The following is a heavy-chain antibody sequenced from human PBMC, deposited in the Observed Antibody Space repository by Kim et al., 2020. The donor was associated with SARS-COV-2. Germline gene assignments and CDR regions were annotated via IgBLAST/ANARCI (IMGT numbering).Heavy chain of an antibody. J-gene: IGHJ4*02. Sequence: SETLSLTCTVSGGSISSGSYYWSWIRQPAGKGLEWIGRIYTSGSTNYNPSLKSRVTISVDTSKNQFSLKLSSVTAADTAVYYCAREGDFDWLSYGPKYFDYWGQGTLVTVSS. CDR2: IYTSGST. D-gene: IGHD3-9*01. CDR1: GGSISSGSYY. CDR3: AREGDFDWLSYGPKYFDY. V-gene: IGHV4-61*02.